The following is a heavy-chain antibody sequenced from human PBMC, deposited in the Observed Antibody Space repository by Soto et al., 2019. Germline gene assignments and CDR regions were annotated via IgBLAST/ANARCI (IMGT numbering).Heavy chain of an antibody. Sequence: GGSLRLSCAASGFTVSSNYMSWVRQAPGKGLEWVSVIYSGGSTYYADSVKGRFTISRDNSKNTLYLQMNSLRAEDTAVYYCARVGYDSSGYYYKSYWYFDPWGRGTLVTVSS. CDR1: GFTVSSNY. J-gene: IGHJ2*01. CDR2: IYSGGST. D-gene: IGHD3-22*01. V-gene: IGHV3-53*01. CDR3: ARVGYDSSGYYYKSYWYFDP.